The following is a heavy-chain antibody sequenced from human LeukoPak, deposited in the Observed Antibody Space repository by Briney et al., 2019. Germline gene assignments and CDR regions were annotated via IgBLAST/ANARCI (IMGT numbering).Heavy chain of an antibody. CDR1: GASISTDKYF. CDR2: IYTSGST. V-gene: IGHV4-61*02. J-gene: IGHJ6*03. CDR3: AGSSRYYYYYMDV. Sequence: SQTLSLTCNVSGASISTDKYFWSWIRQPAGKGLEWIGRIYTSGSTNYSPSLKSRVTISLDTSRNYFSLQLPSVTAADTAVYYCAGSSRYYYYYMDVWGRGTTVTVSS. D-gene: IGHD6-13*01.